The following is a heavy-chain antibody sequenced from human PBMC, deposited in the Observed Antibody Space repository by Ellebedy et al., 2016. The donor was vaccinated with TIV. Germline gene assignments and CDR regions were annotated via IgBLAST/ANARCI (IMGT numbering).Heavy chain of an antibody. CDR1: GFTVSNNC. V-gene: IGHV3-53*01. CDR3: ARGVLSGY. J-gene: IGHJ4*02. D-gene: IGHD2/OR15-2a*01. CDR2: IYSGGST. Sequence: GESLKLSCPSSGFTVSNNCISWVRQPPGKGLEWGSVIYSGGSTYYADSVKGRFTISRENSKNTVYLQMNSLRAEDTAVYYCARGVLSGYWGQGTLVTVSS.